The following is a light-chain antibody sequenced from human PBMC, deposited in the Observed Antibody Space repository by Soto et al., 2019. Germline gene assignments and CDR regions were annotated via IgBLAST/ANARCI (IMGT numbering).Light chain of an antibody. CDR2: DAS. CDR1: QSVSSY. CDR3: QQRRNWPST. V-gene: IGKV3-11*01. J-gene: IGKJ5*01. Sequence: EIVLTQSPATLSLSPGERATLSCRASQSVSSYLAWYQQKPGQAPRLLIYDASNRATGIPARFSGSGSGTDFTLTLSSLEPEDFAVYYCQQRRNWPSTFGQGTGLEIK.